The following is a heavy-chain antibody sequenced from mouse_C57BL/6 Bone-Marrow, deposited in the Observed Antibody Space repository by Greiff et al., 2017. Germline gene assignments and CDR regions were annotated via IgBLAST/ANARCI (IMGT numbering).Heavy chain of an antibody. Sequence: EVKLLESGAELVKPGASVKLSCTASGFNIKDYYMHWVKQRTEQGLGWIGRIDPEGGETKYAPKFQGKATITADTSSNTAYLQLSSLTSEDTAVYYCARSRGLGFAYWGQGTRVTVSA. CDR3: ARSRGLGFAY. CDR1: GFNIKDYY. V-gene: IGHV14-2*01. CDR2: IDPEGGET. J-gene: IGHJ3*01.